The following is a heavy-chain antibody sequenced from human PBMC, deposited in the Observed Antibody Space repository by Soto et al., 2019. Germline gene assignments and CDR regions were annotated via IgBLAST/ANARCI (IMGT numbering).Heavy chain of an antibody. CDR3: AKDLYGDYGGADY. D-gene: IGHD4-17*01. Sequence: EVQLLDSGGGLVQPGGSLRLSCAASGFTFSTYAMSWVRQAPGKGLEWVSTITGSGSSTYYADSVKGRFTISRDNSKNTLSLQMNSLRGEDTAVYYCAKDLYGDYGGADYWGQGTLVTVSS. V-gene: IGHV3-23*01. CDR2: ITGSGSST. CDR1: GFTFSTYA. J-gene: IGHJ4*02.